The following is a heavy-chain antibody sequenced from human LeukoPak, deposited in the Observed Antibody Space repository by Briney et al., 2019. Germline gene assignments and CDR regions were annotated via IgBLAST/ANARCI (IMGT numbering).Heavy chain of an antibody. CDR3: ARDTSGGLVSWFDP. Sequence: ASVKVSCKASGYTFTNYYMHWVRQAPGQGLEWMGIINPSDGKTSYAQKFQGRVTITADKSTSTAYMELSSLRSEDTAVYYCARDTSGGLVSWFDPWGQGTLVTVSS. CDR1: GYTFTNYY. V-gene: IGHV1-46*01. D-gene: IGHD3-10*01. J-gene: IGHJ5*02. CDR2: INPSDGKT.